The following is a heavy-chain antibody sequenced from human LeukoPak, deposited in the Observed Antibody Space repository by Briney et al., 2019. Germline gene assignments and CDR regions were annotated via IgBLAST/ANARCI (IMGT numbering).Heavy chain of an antibody. CDR2: INPSGGST. V-gene: IGHV1-46*01. CDR1: GYTFTSYY. D-gene: IGHD1-26*01. Sequence: ASVKVSCKASGYTFTSYYMHWARQAPGQGLEWMGIINPSGGSTSYAQKFQGRVTMTRDMSTSTVYMELSSLRSEDTAVYYCARDSRFSGSSGEAWFDYWGQGTLVTVSS. CDR3: ARDSRFSGSSGEAWFDY. J-gene: IGHJ4*02.